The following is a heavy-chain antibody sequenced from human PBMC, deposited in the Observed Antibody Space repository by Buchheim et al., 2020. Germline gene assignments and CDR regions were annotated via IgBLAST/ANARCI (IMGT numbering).Heavy chain of an antibody. Sequence: QVQLQESGPGLVKPSQTLSVTCTVSGASISSGPYYWAWLRQHPGKGLEYLGYIYFTGSTYYNPSLESRFRISVAPSMQQFSLEVSSVTAADTAVYYCARLRSVTYFDSWGPGTL. CDR1: GASISSGPYY. J-gene: IGHJ4*02. V-gene: IGHV4-31*03. D-gene: IGHD4-17*01. CDR3: ARLRSVTYFDS. CDR2: IYFTGST.